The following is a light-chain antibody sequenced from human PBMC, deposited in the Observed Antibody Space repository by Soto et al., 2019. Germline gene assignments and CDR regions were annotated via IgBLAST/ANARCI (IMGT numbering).Light chain of an antibody. CDR3: LQHNSYPLT. V-gene: IGKV1-17*01. J-gene: IGKJ4*01. CDR2: AAS. Sequence: DIQMTQSPSSLSASVGDRVTITCRASQGSRSDLGWYQQKPGKAPKRLIYAASSLKSGVPSRFSGSGSGTEFTLTISSLQPEDFATYYCLQHNSYPLTFGGGTKVEIK. CDR1: QGSRSD.